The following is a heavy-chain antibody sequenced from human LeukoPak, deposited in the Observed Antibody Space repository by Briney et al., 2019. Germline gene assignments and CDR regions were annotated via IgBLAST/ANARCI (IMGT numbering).Heavy chain of an antibody. J-gene: IGHJ1*01. D-gene: IGHD3-10*01. Sequence: GGSLRLSCAASGFTFSSYAMSWVRQAPGKGLEWVSAISGSGGSTYYADSVKGRFTISRDNSKNTLYLQMNSLRAEDTAVYYSAKGGFYGSGSYYPEYFQHWGQGTLVTVSS. V-gene: IGHV3-23*01. CDR1: GFTFSSYA. CDR2: ISGSGGST. CDR3: AKGGFYGSGSYYPEYFQH.